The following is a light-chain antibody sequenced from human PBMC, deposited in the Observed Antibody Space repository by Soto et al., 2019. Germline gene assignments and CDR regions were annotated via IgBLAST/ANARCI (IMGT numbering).Light chain of an antibody. CDR1: QDISNY. V-gene: IGKV1-33*01. Sequence: DIQMTQSPSSLSASVGDRVTITCQASQDISNYLNWYQQKPGKAPKLLIYDASNLETGVPSRFSGSGSGTDFTFTISSLQPEDIATYYCQQYDNLPPMCTFCQGTKLEIK. J-gene: IGKJ2*02. CDR3: QQYDNLPPMCT. CDR2: DAS.